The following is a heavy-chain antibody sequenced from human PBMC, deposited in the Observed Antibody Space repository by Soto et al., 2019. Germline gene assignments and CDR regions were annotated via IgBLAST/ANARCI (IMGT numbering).Heavy chain of an antibody. Sequence: PSQTLSLTCAVSGDSFSSNSAAWNWIRQSPSRGLEWLGRAYYRSKWYTDYAVSVKSRMTINPDTSKNQFSLQLNSVTPEDTAVYYCARHTPGPNFYYGMDVWGQGTTVTVSS. CDR2: AYYRSKWYT. CDR1: GDSFSSNSAA. J-gene: IGHJ6*02. V-gene: IGHV6-1*01. CDR3: ARHTPGPNFYYGMDV.